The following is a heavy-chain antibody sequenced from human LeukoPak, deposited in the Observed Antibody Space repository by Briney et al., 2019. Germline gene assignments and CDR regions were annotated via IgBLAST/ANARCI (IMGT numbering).Heavy chain of an antibody. CDR1: GYTFTGYY. Sequence: ASVKVSCKASGYTFTGYYMHWVRQAPGQGLEWMGWINPKSGGTNYAQKFQGRVTMTRDTSISTAYMELSRLRSDDTAVYYCAREGSGYDPFYYFDYWGQGTLVTVSS. CDR3: AREGSGYDPFYYFDY. V-gene: IGHV1-2*02. CDR2: INPKSGGT. D-gene: IGHD5-12*01. J-gene: IGHJ4*02.